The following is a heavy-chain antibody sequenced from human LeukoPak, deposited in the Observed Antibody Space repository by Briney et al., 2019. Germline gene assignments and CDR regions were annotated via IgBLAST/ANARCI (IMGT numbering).Heavy chain of an antibody. V-gene: IGHV3-48*01. CDR1: GFTFSSYS. CDR3: ASADYSGYDSRWPWTVTTPVGY. D-gene: IGHD5-12*01. J-gene: IGHJ4*02. CDR2: ISSSGSTI. Sequence: PRGSLRLSCAASGFTFSSYSMNWVRQAPGKGLEWVSYISSSGSTIYYADSVKGRFTISRDNAKNSLYLQMNSLRAEDTAVYYCASADYSGYDSRWPWTVTTPVGYWGQGTLVTVSS.